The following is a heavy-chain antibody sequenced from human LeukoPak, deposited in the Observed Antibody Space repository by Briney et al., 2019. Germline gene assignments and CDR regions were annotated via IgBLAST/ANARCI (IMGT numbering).Heavy chain of an antibody. CDR2: ISGSGEST. D-gene: IGHD3-3*01. CDR3: AKGWEFRVVIPAAAS. J-gene: IGHJ5*02. Sequence: GGSLRLSCEGSGFIFSSYAMTRVRQAPGKGLQWVSSISGSGESTYYADSMKGRFTISRDNSKNTLSLQMNSLRAEDTAVYFCAKGWEFRVVIPAAASWGQGTLVTVSS. V-gene: IGHV3-23*01. CDR1: GFIFSSYA.